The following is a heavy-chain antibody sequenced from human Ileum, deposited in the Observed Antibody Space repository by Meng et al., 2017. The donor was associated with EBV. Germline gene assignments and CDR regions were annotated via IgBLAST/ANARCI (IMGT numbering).Heavy chain of an antibody. CDR1: DYTFPAFG. CDR3: ARQRGYHESIAY. CDR2: ISAYNGLT. Sequence: HRVQSGPEVKRPGAAAVVACKAHDYTFPAFGIGCLRQAPGQGLEWLGWISAYNGLTKSSQKVQDRITLTTAASTTTAYMELISLTSDDTAVYYCARQRGYHESIAYWGQGTLVTGSS. D-gene: IGHD5-18*01. J-gene: IGHJ4*02. V-gene: IGHV1-18*01.